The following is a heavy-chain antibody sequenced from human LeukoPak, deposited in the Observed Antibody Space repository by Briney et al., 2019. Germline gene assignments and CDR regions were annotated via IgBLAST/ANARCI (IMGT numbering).Heavy chain of an antibody. CDR1: GLTISNYW. J-gene: IGHJ4*02. CDR3: ARDDGGDWNYDY. V-gene: IGHV3-33*08. D-gene: IGHD1-7*01. CDR2: IWYDGSSK. Sequence: GGSLRLSCAASGLTISNYWMHWVRQAPGKGLEWVAVIWYDGSSKYYADSVKGRFTISRDNSKNTLYLQMNSLRAEDTAVYFCARDDGGDWNYDYWGQGTLVTVSS.